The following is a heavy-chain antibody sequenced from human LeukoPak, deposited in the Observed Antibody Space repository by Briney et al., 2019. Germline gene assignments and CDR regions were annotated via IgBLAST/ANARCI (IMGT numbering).Heavy chain of an antibody. Sequence: SETLSLTCTVSGGSIGSYYWSWIRQPPGKGLEWIGYIYYSGSTNYNPSLKSRVTISVDTSKNQFSLKLSSVTAADTAVYYCARVGGSRAYYYYYMDVWGKGTTVTISS. D-gene: IGHD1-26*01. CDR3: ARVGGSRAYYYYYMDV. J-gene: IGHJ6*03. CDR1: GGSIGSYY. CDR2: IYYSGST. V-gene: IGHV4-59*01.